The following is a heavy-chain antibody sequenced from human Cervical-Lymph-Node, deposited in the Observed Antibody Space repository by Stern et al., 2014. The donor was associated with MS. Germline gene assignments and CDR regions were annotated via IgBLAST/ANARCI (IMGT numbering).Heavy chain of an antibody. D-gene: IGHD2-21*02. CDR3: ARRGDEYYSGMDV. J-gene: IGHJ6*02. Sequence: EVQLVESGGGLVQPGGSLRLSCAASGFTFSFYAMNWVRQAPGKGLEWISFISTSSNTIYYADSVKGRFTISRDNAKNSLYLQMNSLRDEDTAVYYCARRGDEYYSGMDVWGQGTTVTVSS. CDR2: ISTSSNTI. CDR1: GFTFSFYA. V-gene: IGHV3-48*02.